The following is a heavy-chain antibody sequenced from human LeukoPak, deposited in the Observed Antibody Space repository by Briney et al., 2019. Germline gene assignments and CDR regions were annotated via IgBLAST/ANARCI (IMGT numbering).Heavy chain of an antibody. J-gene: IGHJ4*02. CDR1: GYTFTSYD. CDR2: MNPNSGNT. CDR3: ASDLVITGFDY. Sequence: ASVKVSCKASGYTFTSYDINWERQATGRGLEWMGWMNPNSGNTGYAQKFPGRVTMTRNTSISTAYMELSSLRAEDTAVYYCASDLVITGFDYWGQGTLVTVSS. D-gene: IGHD3-10*01. V-gene: IGHV1-8*01.